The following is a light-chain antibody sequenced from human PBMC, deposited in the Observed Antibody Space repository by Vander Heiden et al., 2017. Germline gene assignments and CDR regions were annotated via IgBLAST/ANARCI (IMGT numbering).Light chain of an antibody. Sequence: DIQMTQSPSSLSASVGDRVTITCRASQSISSYLNWYQQKPGKAPKLLIYAASSLQSGVPSRFSGSGSGTDFTLTISRLQPEDFATYYCQQSYRPLTFGGGTKVXIK. CDR3: QQSYRPLT. J-gene: IGKJ4*01. V-gene: IGKV1-39*01. CDR2: AAS. CDR1: QSISSY.